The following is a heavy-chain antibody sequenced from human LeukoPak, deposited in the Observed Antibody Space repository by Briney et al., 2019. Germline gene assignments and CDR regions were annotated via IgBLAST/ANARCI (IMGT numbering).Heavy chain of an antibody. D-gene: IGHD1-14*01. Sequence: EGSLRLSCAASGFTFSSHLMHWVRQAHGTGLVWVSSVKSDGTATNYADSVKGRFTISRDNAKNTLYLQMNSLRVEDTAVYYCVRKFATGDWGQGTLVTVSS. CDR3: VRKFATGD. CDR2: VKSDGTAT. J-gene: IGHJ4*02. V-gene: IGHV3-74*01. CDR1: GFTFSSHL.